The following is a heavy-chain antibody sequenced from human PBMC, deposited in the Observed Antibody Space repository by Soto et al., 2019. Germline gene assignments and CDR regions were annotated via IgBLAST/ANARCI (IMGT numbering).Heavy chain of an antibody. CDR3: ARDQTEAYDFWSGYLRTNHYYGMDV. CDR2: INAGNGNT. CDR1: GYTFTSYA. Sequence: ASVKVSCKASGYTFTSYAMHWVRQAPGQRLEWMGWINAGNGNTKYSQKFQGRVTITRDTSASTAYMELSSLRSEDTAVYYCARDQTEAYDFWSGYLRTNHYYGMDVWGQGTTVTVSS. D-gene: IGHD3-3*01. J-gene: IGHJ6*02. V-gene: IGHV1-3*01.